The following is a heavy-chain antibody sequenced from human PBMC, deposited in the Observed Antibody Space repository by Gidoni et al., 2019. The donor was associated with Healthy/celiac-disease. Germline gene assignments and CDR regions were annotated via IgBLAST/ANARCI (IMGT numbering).Heavy chain of an antibody. V-gene: IGHV1-18*01. D-gene: IGHD3-10*01. CDR1: GYTFTSYG. CDR3: ARAPIPKILWFGELLDY. CDR2: ISAYNGNT. J-gene: IGHJ4*02. Sequence: QVQLVQSGAEVKKPGASVKVSCKASGYTFTSYGISWVRQAPGQGLEWMGWISAYNGNTNYAQKLQGRVTMTTDTSTSTAYMELRSLRSDDTAVYYCARAPIPKILWFGELLDYWGQGTLVTVSS.